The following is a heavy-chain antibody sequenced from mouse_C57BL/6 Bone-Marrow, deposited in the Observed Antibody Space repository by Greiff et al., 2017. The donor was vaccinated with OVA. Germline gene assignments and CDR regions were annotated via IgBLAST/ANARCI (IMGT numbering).Heavy chain of an antibody. D-gene: IGHD2-5*01. CDR1: GFTFSSYA. CDR2: ISDGGSYT. V-gene: IGHV5-4*01. Sequence: EVQVVESGGGLVKPGGSLKLSCAASGFTFSSYAMSWVRQTPEKRLEWVATISDGGSYTYYPDNVKGRFTISRDNAKNNLYLQMSHLKSEDTAMYYCARERVYSNYGYFDVWGTGTTVTVSS. J-gene: IGHJ1*03. CDR3: ARERVYSNYGYFDV.